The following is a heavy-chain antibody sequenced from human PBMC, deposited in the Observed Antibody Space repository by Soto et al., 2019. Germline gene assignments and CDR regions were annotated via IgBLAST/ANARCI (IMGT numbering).Heavy chain of an antibody. CDR2: IYYSGST. Sequence: PSETLSLTCTVSGGSISSYYWSWIRQPPGKGLEWIGYIYYSGSTNYNPSLKSRVTISVDTSKNQFSLKLSSVTAADTAVYYCARDSKEYSSSPYFDYWGQGTLVTVS. D-gene: IGHD6-6*01. CDR1: GGSISSYY. CDR3: ARDSKEYSSSPYFDY. J-gene: IGHJ4*02. V-gene: IGHV4-59*01.